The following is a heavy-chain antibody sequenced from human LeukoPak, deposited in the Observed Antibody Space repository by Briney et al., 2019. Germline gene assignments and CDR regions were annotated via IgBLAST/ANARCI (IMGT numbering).Heavy chain of an antibody. CDR3: ARHYGP. Sequence: ASVKVSCKASGGSFSTYAISWVRQAPGQGLEWMGGITPIFGTARYAQKFQGRVTITADESTTTAYMELSSLRSEDTAVYYCARHYGPWGQGTLVTVSS. V-gene: IGHV1-69*13. D-gene: IGHD3-16*01. CDR1: GGSFSTYA. J-gene: IGHJ5*02. CDR2: ITPIFGTA.